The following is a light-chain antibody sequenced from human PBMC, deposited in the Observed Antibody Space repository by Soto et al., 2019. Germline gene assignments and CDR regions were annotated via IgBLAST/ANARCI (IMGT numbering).Light chain of an antibody. V-gene: IGLV2-8*01. CDR3: SSHAGINNVV. CDR1: SSDVGDYNY. CDR2: GVS. Sequence: QSVLTQPASVSGSPGQSITISCIGTSSDVGDYNYVSWYQQYPGKAPKLVIYGVSNRPSGVPARFSGSKSGNTASLTVSGLQAEDEADYYCSSHAGINNVVFGGGTKLTVL. J-gene: IGLJ3*02.